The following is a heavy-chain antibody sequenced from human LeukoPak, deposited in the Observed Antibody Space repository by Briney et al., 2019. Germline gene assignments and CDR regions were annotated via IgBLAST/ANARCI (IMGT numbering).Heavy chain of an antibody. CDR1: GGSISSGGYS. V-gene: IGHV4-30-2*01. D-gene: IGHD3-10*01. CDR3: AREGFPGGGSGSYWFDP. J-gene: IGHJ5*02. CDR2: IYHSGST. Sequence: NPSETLSLTCTVSGGSISSGGYSWSWIRQPPGKGLEWIGYIYHSGSTYYNPSLKSRVTISVDRSKSQFSLKLSSVTAADTAVYYCAREGFPGGGSGSYWFDPWGQGTLVTVSS.